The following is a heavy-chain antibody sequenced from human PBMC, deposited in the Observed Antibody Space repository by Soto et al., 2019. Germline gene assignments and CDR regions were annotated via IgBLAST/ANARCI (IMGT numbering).Heavy chain of an antibody. J-gene: IGHJ4*02. V-gene: IGHV1-8*01. CDR1: GYTCTSYD. CDR3: ARSIVGATEPHFDY. CDR2: MNPNSGNT. Sequence: QVQLVQSGAEVKKPGASVKVSCKASGYTCTSYDINWVRQATGQGLAWMGGMNPNSGNTGYAQKFQGRVTMTRNTSISTAYMELSSLRSEDTAVYYCARSIVGATEPHFDYWGQGTLVTVSS. D-gene: IGHD1-26*01.